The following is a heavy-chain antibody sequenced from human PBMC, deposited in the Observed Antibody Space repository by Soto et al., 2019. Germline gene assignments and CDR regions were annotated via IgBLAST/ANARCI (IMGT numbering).Heavy chain of an antibody. D-gene: IGHD5-12*01. J-gene: IGHJ4*02. V-gene: IGHV4-30-2*01. CDR2: IYHSGST. CDR3: AGGGDGYELVF. Sequence: QLQLQESGSGLVKPSQTLSLTCAVSGDSISSGGNSWRWIRQPPGKGLDWIGYIYHSGSTDYNPALKSRVTISVDGSKNQFSLKLWSVTAAETAVYYGAGGGDGYELVFWGQGIVVTVSS. CDR1: GDSISSGGNS.